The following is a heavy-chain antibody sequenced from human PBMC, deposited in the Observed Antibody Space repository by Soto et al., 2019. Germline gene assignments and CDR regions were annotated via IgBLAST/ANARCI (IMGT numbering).Heavy chain of an antibody. V-gene: IGHV1-3*01. CDR3: ARIKLLWFGELPEAPLDY. Sequence: ASVKVSCKASGYTFTSYAMHWVRQAPGQRLEWMGWINAGNGNTKYSQKFQGRVTITRDTSASTAYMELSSLRSEDTAVYYCARIKLLWFGELPEAPLDYWGQGTLVTVSS. J-gene: IGHJ4*02. CDR1: GYTFTSYA. D-gene: IGHD3-10*01. CDR2: INAGNGNT.